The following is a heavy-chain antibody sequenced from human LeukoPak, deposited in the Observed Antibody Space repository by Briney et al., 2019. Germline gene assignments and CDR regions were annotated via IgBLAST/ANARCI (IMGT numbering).Heavy chain of an antibody. CDR2: INTNTGNP. CDR1: GYTFTSYA. V-gene: IGHV7-4-1*02. CDR3: ARGDYQFRRYFVPFDY. Sequence: GASVKVSCKASGYTFTSYAMNWVRQAPGQGLEWMGWINTNTGNPTYAQGFTGRFVFSLDTSVSTAYLQISSLKAEDTAVYYCARGDYQFRRYFVPFDYWGQGTLVTVSS. D-gene: IGHD3-9*01. J-gene: IGHJ4*02.